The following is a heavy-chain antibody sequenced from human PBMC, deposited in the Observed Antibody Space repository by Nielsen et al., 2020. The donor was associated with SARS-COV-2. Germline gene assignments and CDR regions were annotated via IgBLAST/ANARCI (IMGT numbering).Heavy chain of an antibody. Sequence: ASVKVSCKASGYTFTSYGISWVRQAPGQGLEWMGWISAYNGNTNYAQKLQGRVTMTTDTSTSTAYMELRSLRSDDTAVYYCARDHQFVVVPAANYGQQQREYYYYYYYMDVWGKGTTVTVSS. CDR3: ARDHQFVVVPAANYGQQQREYYYYYYYMDV. V-gene: IGHV1-18*04. D-gene: IGHD2-2*01. J-gene: IGHJ6*03. CDR2: ISAYNGNT. CDR1: GYTFTSYG.